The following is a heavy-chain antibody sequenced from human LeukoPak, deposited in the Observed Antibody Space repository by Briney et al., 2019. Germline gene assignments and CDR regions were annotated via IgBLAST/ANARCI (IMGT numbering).Heavy chain of an antibody. Sequence: GGSLRLSCAASGFTFSSYAMHWVRQAPGKGLEWVAVISYDGSNKYYADSVKGRFTISRDNSKNTLYLQMNSLRAEDTAVYYCARDRYYNIDVWGQGTTVTVSS. V-gene: IGHV3-30-3*01. CDR3: ARDRYYNIDV. J-gene: IGHJ6*02. CDR1: GFTFSSYA. CDR2: ISYDGSNK.